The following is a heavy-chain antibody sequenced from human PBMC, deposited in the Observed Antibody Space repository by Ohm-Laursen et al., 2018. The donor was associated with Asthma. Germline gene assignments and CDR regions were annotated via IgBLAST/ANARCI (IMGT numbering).Heavy chain of an antibody. CDR1: GFTFSSYA. CDR3: AKVLQKKVVPAAVGIFDY. V-gene: IGHV3-30-3*01. CDR2: ISYDGSNK. J-gene: IGHJ4*02. D-gene: IGHD2-2*01. Sequence: SSLRLSCSASGFTFSSYAMHWVRQAPGKGLEWVAVISYDGSNKYYADSVKGRFTISRDNSKNTLYLQMNSLRAEDTAVYYCAKVLQKKVVPAAVGIFDYWGQGTLVTVSS.